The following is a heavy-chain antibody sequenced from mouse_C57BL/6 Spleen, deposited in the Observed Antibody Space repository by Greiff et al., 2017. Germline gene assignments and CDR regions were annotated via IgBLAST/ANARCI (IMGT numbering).Heavy chain of an antibody. Sequence: EVQLQQSGPALVKPGASVKIPCKASGYTFTDYNMDWVKQSHGKSLEWIGDINPNNGGTIYNQKFKGKATLTVDKSSSTAYMELRSLTSEDTAVYYCARSRYGSSRDAMDYWGQGTSVTVSS. CDR2: INPNNGGT. CDR3: ARSRYGSSRDAMDY. CDR1: GYTFTDYN. V-gene: IGHV1-18*01. J-gene: IGHJ4*01. D-gene: IGHD1-1*01.